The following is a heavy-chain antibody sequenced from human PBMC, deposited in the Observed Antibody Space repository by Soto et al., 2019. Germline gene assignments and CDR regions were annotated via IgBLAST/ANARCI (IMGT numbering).Heavy chain of an antibody. D-gene: IGHD2-15*01. CDR1: GFTFSSYG. CDR2: IWYDGSNK. Sequence: QVQLVESGGGVVQPGRSLRLSCAASGFTFSSYGMHWVRQAPGKGLEWVAVIWYDGSNKYYADSVKGRFTISRDNSKNTXSLQMNSLRAEDTGVYYCARGYCSGGSCYRYWYFDLWGRGTLVTVSS. CDR3: ARGYCSGGSCYRYWYFDL. J-gene: IGHJ2*01. V-gene: IGHV3-33*01.